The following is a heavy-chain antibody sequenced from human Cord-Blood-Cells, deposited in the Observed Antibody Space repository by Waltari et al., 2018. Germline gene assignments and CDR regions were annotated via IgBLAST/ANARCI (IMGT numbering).Heavy chain of an antibody. CDR1: GFTFCSYW. V-gene: IGHV3-74*01. CDR2: INCDGSST. Sequence: EVQLVVSGGGLVQPGGSLRFSRAASGFTFCSYWMPWGRQGPGKGLVWVTRINCDGSSTSYADSVKGRFTSSRDNAKNTLYLQMNSLRAEDTAVYYCARAGGSSSIDYWGQGTLVTVSS. D-gene: IGHD6-6*01. J-gene: IGHJ4*02. CDR3: ARAGGSSSIDY.